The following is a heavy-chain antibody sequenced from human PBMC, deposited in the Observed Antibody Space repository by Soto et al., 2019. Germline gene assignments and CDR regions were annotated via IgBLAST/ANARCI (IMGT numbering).Heavy chain of an antibody. CDR3: ARAKSTTAWNWFDP. J-gene: IGHJ5*02. Sequence: GGSLRLSCAASGFTFSSYGMHWVRQAPGKGLEWVAVIWYDGSNKYYADSVKGRFTISRDNSKNTLYLQMNSLRAEDTAVYYCARAKSTTAWNWFDPWGQGTLVTVSS. CDR1: GFTFSSYG. D-gene: IGHD1-26*01. CDR2: IWYDGSNK. V-gene: IGHV3-33*01.